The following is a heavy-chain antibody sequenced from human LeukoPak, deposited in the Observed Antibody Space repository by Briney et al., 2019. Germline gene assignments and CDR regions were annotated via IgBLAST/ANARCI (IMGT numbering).Heavy chain of an antibody. CDR1: GFTISSYS. J-gene: IGHJ6*03. CDR3: ARRGITVTAFHYYYMDV. D-gene: IGHD2-21*02. Sequence: GGSLRLSCAASGFTISSYSMNWVRQAPGKGLEWVSYIGSSSGTIYYADSVRGRFTISRDNGKNSLYLQMNSLRAEDTAVYYCARRGITVTAFHYYYMDVWGQGITVTVSS. V-gene: IGHV3-48*01. CDR2: IGSSSGTI.